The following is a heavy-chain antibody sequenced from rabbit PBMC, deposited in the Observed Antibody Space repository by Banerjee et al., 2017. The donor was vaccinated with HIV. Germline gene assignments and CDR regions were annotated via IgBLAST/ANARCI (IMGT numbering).Heavy chain of an antibody. CDR3: ARGSAYAGAGYAL. D-gene: IGHD4-2*01. J-gene: IGHJ6*01. Sequence: EELVESGGGLVQPGESLELSCKASGIDFSSDGISWVRQAPGRGPEWIACIYGVSSGSTYYARWAKGRFTISKTSSTTVTLQMTSLTAADTATYFCARGSAYAGAGYALWGPGTLVTVS. V-gene: IGHV1S45*01. CDR2: IYGVSSGST. CDR1: GIDFSSDG.